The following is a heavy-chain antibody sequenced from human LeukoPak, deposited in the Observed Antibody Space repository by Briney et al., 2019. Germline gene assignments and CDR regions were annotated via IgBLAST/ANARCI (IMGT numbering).Heavy chain of an antibody. D-gene: IGHD3-3*01. CDR1: GGTFSSYA. Sequence: GASVKVSCKASGGTFSSYAISWVRQAPGQGLEWMGGIIPIFGTANYAQKFQGRVTITTDESTSTASMELSSLRPEDTAVYYCARGTGSGPNYYYSYMAVGAKGPRSPSP. J-gene: IGHJ6*03. CDR3: ARGTGSGPNYYYSYMAV. CDR2: IIPIFGTA. V-gene: IGHV1-69*05.